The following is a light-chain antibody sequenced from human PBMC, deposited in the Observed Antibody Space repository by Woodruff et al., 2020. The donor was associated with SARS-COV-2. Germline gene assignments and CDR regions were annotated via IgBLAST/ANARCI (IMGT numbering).Light chain of an antibody. J-gene: IGLJ2*01. CDR3: SSYTSSSPWV. CDR2: EVS. Sequence: GTSSDVGGYNYVSWYQQHPGKAPKLMIYEVSNRPSGVSNRFSGSKSGNTASLTISGLQAEDEADYYCSSYTSSSPWVFG. V-gene: IGLV2-14*01. CDR1: SSDVGGYNY.